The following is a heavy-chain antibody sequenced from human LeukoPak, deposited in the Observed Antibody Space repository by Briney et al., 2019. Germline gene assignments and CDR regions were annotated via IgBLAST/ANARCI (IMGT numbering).Heavy chain of an antibody. CDR2: IDWDDDK. CDR1: GFSLSTSGMR. Sequence: SGPTLVNPTQTLTLACTFSGFSLSTSGMRVSWIRQPPGKALEWLARIDWDDDKFYSTSLKTRLTISKDTSKNQVVLTMTNMDPVDTATYYCARLNSGTYLDYWGQGTLVTVSS. CDR3: ARLNSGTYLDY. J-gene: IGHJ4*02. V-gene: IGHV2-70*04. D-gene: IGHD1-26*01.